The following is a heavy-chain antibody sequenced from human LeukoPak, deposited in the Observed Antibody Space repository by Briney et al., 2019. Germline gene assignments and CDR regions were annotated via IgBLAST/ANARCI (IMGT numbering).Heavy chain of an antibody. J-gene: IGHJ4*02. CDR2: IRDKTDSGTT. D-gene: IGHD6-19*01. CDR1: GFTSSNAW. V-gene: IGHV3-15*01. Sequence: GGSLRLSCAASGFTSSNAWMSWVRQAPGKGLEWVGRIRDKTDSGTTDYAAPVKGRFTISRDDSKNTLYLQMNSLKTEDTAIYYCTTVNPAGHYDYWGQGTLVTVSS. CDR3: TTVNPAGHYDY.